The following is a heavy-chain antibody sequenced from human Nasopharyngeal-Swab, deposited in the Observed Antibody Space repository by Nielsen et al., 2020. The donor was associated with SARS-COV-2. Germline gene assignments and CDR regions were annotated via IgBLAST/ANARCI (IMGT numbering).Heavy chain of an antibody. CDR1: GFTFSSYG. D-gene: IGHD3-22*01. CDR3: AKDLRDSSGYYAFDY. Sequence: GESLKISCAASGFTFSSYGMHWVRQAPGKGLEWVAVISYDGSNKYYADSVKGRFTISRDNSKNTLYLQMNSLRAEDTAVYYCAKDLRDSSGYYAFDYWGQGTLVTVSS. V-gene: IGHV3-30*18. CDR2: ISYDGSNK. J-gene: IGHJ4*02.